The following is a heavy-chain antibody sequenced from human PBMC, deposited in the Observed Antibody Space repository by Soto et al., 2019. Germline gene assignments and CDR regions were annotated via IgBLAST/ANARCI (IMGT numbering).Heavy chain of an antibody. CDR2: IYYSGST. Sequence: PLETLSLTCAVSGGSISSSNWWSWIRQPPGKGLEWIGYIYYSGSTDYNPSLESRVTISVDTSKNQFSLNLTSVTAADTAVYYCARDHRASGTYYFNPWGQGTLVTVSS. CDR3: ARDHRASGTYYFNP. D-gene: IGHD3-10*01. J-gene: IGHJ5*02. V-gene: IGHV4-61*01. CDR1: GGSISSSNW.